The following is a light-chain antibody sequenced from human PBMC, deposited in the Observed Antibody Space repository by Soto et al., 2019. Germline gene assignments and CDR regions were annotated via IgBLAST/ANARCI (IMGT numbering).Light chain of an antibody. CDR1: SSDVGGYNY. V-gene: IGLV2-11*01. CDR3: CSYAGSSSV. J-gene: IGLJ1*01. CDR2: DVS. Sequence: QSALTQPRSVSGSPGQSVTISCTVTSSDVGGYNYVSWYQQHPGKAPKLMIYDVSKRPSGVPDRFSGSKPGNTASLTISGLQAEDEADYYCCSYAGSSSVFGSGTKVTVL.